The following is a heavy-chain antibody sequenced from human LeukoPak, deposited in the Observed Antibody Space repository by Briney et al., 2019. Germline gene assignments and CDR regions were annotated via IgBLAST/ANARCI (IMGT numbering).Heavy chain of an antibody. CDR3: AKDPYSSSWYYFDY. CDR2: ISGSGGST. V-gene: IGHV3-23*01. J-gene: IGHJ4*02. Sequence: GGSLRLSCTASGFTFSSYAMSWVRQAPGKGLEWVSAISGSGGSTYYADSVKGRFTISRDNSKNTLYLQMNSLGAEDTAVYYCAKDPYSSSWYYFDYWGQGTLVTVSS. CDR1: GFTFSSYA. D-gene: IGHD6-13*01.